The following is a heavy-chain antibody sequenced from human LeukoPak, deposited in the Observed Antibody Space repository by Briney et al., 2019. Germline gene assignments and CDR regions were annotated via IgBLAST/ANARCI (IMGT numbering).Heavy chain of an antibody. CDR3: ASIVVVTASFVDWYFDL. J-gene: IGHJ2*01. D-gene: IGHD2-21*02. CDR2: IIHIFGTA. Sequence: ASVKVSCKASGGTFSSYAISWVRRAPGQGLEWMGGIIHIFGTANYAQKFQGRVTITTDESTSTAYMELSSLRSEDTAVYYCASIVVVTASFVDWYFDLWGRGTLVTVSS. CDR1: GGTFSSYA. V-gene: IGHV1-69*05.